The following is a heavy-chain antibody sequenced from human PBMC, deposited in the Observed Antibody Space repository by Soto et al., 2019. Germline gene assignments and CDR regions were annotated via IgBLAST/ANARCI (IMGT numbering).Heavy chain of an antibody. Sequence: QVQLVESGGGVVQPGRSLRLSCAASGFTFSSYGMHWVRQAPGKGLEWVAVISYDGSNKYYADSVKGRFTISRDNSKNTLYLQMNSLRAEDTAVYYCAKLGRGAGSSGWFVDYWGQGTLVTVSS. D-gene: IGHD6-19*01. CDR3: AKLGRGAGSSGWFVDY. J-gene: IGHJ4*02. CDR1: GFTFSSYG. V-gene: IGHV3-30*18. CDR2: ISYDGSNK.